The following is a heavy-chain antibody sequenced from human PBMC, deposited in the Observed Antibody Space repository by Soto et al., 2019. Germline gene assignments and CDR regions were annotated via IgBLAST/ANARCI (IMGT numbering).Heavy chain of an antibody. CDR2: VYYTGSTST. CDR3: AKYRRTDAEGYRLDF. J-gene: IGHJ4*02. CDR1: GASINNYY. D-gene: IGHD5-12*01. V-gene: IGHV4-59*01. Sequence: SETLSLTCSVSGASINNYYWGWIRQPPGKGLEWIGYVYYTGSTSTKYNPSLQSRVAMSVDSSKNQFSLKLTSMTAADTAIYYCAKYRRTDAEGYRLDFWGPGTLVTVSS.